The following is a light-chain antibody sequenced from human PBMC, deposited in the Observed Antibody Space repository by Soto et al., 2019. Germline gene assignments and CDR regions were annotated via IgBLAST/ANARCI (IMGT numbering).Light chain of an antibody. CDR3: CSYAGDSTFV. CDR2: EGF. Sequence: QSVLTQPASVSGSPGQSITISCTGSRGDVGGYGLVSWYQQYPGKGPTLIIYEGFKRPSGVSDRFSGPKSGNTASLTISALQAQDEADYFCCSYAGDSTFVFGTGTKVTVL. J-gene: IGLJ1*01. V-gene: IGLV2-23*03. CDR1: RGDVGGYGL.